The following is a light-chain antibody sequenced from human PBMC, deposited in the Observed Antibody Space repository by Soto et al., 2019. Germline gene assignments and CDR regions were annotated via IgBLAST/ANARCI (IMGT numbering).Light chain of an antibody. V-gene: IGLV2-8*01. CDR3: SSYAGSNNVI. CDR1: SSDVGGYKY. J-gene: IGLJ2*01. CDR2: EVN. Sequence: QSAPTQPPSASGSPGQPVTISGTGTSSDVGGYKYVSWYQQHPGQAPKLMIYEVNKRPSGVPDRFSGSKSGNTASLTVSGLQGEDEADYYCSSYAGSNNVIFGGGTKLTVL.